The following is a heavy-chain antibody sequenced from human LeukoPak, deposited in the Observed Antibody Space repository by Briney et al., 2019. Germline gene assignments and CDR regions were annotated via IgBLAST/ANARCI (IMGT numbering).Heavy chain of an antibody. CDR1: GFTFSSYG. CDR3: ARASCSSTSCYTGNYFDY. V-gene: IGHV3-33*01. D-gene: IGHD2-2*02. CDR2: IWYDGSNK. Sequence: GRSLRLSCAASGFTFSSYGMHWVRQAPGKGLEWVAVIWYDGSNKYYADSVKGRFTISRDNSKNTLYLQMNSLRAEDTAVYYCARASCSSTSCYTGNYFDYWGQGTLVTVSS. J-gene: IGHJ4*02.